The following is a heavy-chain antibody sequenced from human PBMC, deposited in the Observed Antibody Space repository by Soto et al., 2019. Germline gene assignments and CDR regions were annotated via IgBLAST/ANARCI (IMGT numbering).Heavy chain of an antibody. Sequence: PXESLKISFKGSGYSFTSYWISWVRQMPGKGLEWMGRIDPSDSYTNYSPSFQGHVTISADKSISTAYLQWSSLKASDTAMYYCARLGSVYANPGYYYGMDVWGQGTTVTVSS. CDR2: IDPSDSYT. V-gene: IGHV5-10-1*01. D-gene: IGHD2-8*01. CDR3: ARLGSVYANPGYYYGMDV. CDR1: GYSFTSYW. J-gene: IGHJ6*02.